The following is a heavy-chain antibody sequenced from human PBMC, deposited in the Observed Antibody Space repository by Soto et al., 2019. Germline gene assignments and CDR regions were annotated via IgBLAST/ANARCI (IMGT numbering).Heavy chain of an antibody. Sequence: PGGSLRLSCAASGFTFSSYGMHWVRQAPGKGLEWVAVISYDGSNKYYADSVKGRFTISRDNSKNTLYLQMNSLRAEDTAVYYCASAGYSSAWRQVDYWGQGTLVTVSS. D-gene: IGHD6-19*01. CDR2: ISYDGSNK. CDR1: GFTFSSYG. J-gene: IGHJ4*02. CDR3: ASAGYSSAWRQVDY. V-gene: IGHV3-30*03.